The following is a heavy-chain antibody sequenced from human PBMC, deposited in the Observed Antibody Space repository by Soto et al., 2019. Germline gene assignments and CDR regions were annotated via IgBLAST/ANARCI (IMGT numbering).Heavy chain of an antibody. CDR2: IYYSGST. CDR1: GGSISSYY. D-gene: IGHD6-19*01. V-gene: IGHV4-59*01. J-gene: IGHJ4*02. CDR3: ARHTRGYSSGWYWIFDY. Sequence: PSETLSLTCTVSGGSISSYYWSWIRQPPGKGLEWIGYIYYSGSTNYNPSLKSRVTISVDTSKNQFSLKLSSLTAADTAVYYCARHTRGYSSGWYWIFDYWGQGTLVTVSS.